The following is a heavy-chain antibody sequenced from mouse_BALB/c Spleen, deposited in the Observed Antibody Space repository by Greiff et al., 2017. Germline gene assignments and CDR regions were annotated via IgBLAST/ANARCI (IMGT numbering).Heavy chain of an antibody. Sequence: EVMLVESGGGLVKPGGSLKLSCAASGFTFSSYAMSWVRQSPEKRLEWVAEISSGGSYTYYPDTVTGRFTISRDNAKNTLYLEMSSLRSEDTAMYYCAREGGNYGAMDYWGQGTSVTVSS. CDR3: AREGGNYGAMDY. V-gene: IGHV5-9-4*01. D-gene: IGHD2-1*01. CDR1: GFTFSSYA. CDR2: ISSGGSYT. J-gene: IGHJ4*01.